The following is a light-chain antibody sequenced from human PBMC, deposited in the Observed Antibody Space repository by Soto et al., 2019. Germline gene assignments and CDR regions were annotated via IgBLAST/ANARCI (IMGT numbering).Light chain of an antibody. CDR1: SSDVGGYNY. CDR3: SEYTSSSTRV. J-gene: IGLJ1*01. Sequence: QSVLTQPASVSGSPGQSITISCTGNSSDVGGYNYVSWYQQHPGKAPKLMIYDVSNRPSGVSNRFSGSKSGNTASLTISGLQAEDEADYYCSEYTSSSTRVFGTGTKSPS. CDR2: DVS. V-gene: IGLV2-14*01.